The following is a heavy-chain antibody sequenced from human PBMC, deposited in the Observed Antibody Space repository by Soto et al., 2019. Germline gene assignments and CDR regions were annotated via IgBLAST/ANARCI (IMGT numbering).Heavy chain of an antibody. CDR2: TRNKANSYTT. J-gene: IGHJ6*02. CDR3: ARDGDGMDV. D-gene: IGHD3-16*01. V-gene: IGHV3-72*01. CDR1: GFTFSDHY. Sequence: PGGSLRLSCAASGFTFSDHYMDWVRQAPGKGLEWVGRTRNKANSYTTEYAASVKGRFTISRDDSKNSLYLQMNSLKTEDTAVYYCARDGDGMDVWGQGTTVTVSS.